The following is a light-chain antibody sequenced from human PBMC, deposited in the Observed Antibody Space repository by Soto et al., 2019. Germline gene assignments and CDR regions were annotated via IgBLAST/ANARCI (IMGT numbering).Light chain of an antibody. CDR2: GAS. J-gene: IGKJ2*01. CDR1: QSVRSY. V-gene: IGKV3-15*01. CDR3: QQYNNWPYT. Sequence: EIVLTQSPATLSSSPGERATLSCRASQSVRSYLAWYQQKPGQSPRLLISGASTRATGFPARFSGSGSGTEFTLTISNLQSEDFAVYYCQQYNNWPYTFGQGTKVDIK.